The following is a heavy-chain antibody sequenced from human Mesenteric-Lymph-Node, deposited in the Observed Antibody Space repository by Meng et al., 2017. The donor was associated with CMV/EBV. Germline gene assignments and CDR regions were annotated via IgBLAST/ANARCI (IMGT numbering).Heavy chain of an antibody. Sequence: GSLRLSCTVSGGSITNYYWSWIRQPPGKGPEWIGYIYYSGSTYYNPSLRSRVTISVDTSKNQFSLKVSSVTPTGTAVYYCTRAPSAMESDYWGQGTLVTVSS. J-gene: IGHJ4*02. CDR1: GGSITNYY. D-gene: IGHD1-1*01. V-gene: IGHV4-59*01. CDR2: IYYSGST. CDR3: TRAPSAMESDY.